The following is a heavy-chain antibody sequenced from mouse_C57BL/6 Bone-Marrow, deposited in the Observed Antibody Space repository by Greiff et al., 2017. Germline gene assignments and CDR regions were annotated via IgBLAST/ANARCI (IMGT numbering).Heavy chain of an antibody. CDR2: IYPGSGGT. D-gene: IGHD2-3*01. CDR3: ASPSSDGYSLGW. CDR1: GYTFTSYW. V-gene: IGHV1-55*01. J-gene: IGHJ2*01. Sequence: VQLQQPGAELVKPGASVKMSCKASGYTFTSYWINWVKQRPGQGLEWIGDIYPGSGGTNYNEKFKGKATLTVDTSSSTAYMQLSSLTSEDSAVYYCASPSSDGYSLGWWGQGTTLTVSS.